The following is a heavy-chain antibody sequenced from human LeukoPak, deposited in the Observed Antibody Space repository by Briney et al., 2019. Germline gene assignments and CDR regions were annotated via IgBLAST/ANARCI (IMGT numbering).Heavy chain of an antibody. V-gene: IGHV4-38-2*02. Sequence: SETLSLTCAVSGYSISSGYYWGWIRQPPGKGLKWIGSIYHSGSTYYNPSLKSRVTISVDTSKNQFSLKLSSVTAADTAVYYCARDSRGFGEFDWGQGTLVTVSS. J-gene: IGHJ4*02. D-gene: IGHD3-10*01. CDR1: GYSISSGYY. CDR2: IYHSGST. CDR3: ARDSRGFGEFD.